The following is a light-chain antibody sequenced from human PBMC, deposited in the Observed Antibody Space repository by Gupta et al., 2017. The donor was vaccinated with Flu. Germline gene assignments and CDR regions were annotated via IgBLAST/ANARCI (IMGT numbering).Light chain of an antibody. Sequence: DIVMTQSPDSLAVSLGERATINCKSSQSLLYSSNKKNYLAWYQQKPGQSPKLLIYWASTRESGVPDRFSGSGYGTDFTLTISSRQAEDVAVYYCQQYDDTLLVTFGHGTIVDIK. CDR2: WAS. V-gene: IGKV4-1*01. CDR3: QQYDDTLLVT. CDR1: QSLLYSSNKKNY. J-gene: IGKJ3*01.